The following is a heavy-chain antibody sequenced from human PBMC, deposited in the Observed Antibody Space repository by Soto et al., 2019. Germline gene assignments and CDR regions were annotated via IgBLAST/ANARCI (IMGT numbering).Heavy chain of an antibody. CDR1: GFSFSSYC. Sequence: EVQLVESGGGLVQPGGSLRLACAASGFSFSSYCMYWVHQAPGKGLVWVSLINSDGSSTNYADSVKGRFTISRDNAKKTLYLQMNSLRAEDTAVYYCASDQFVLDSTRIGGIDYWGQGALVIVS. CDR2: INSDGSST. D-gene: IGHD3-3*01. CDR3: ASDQFVLDSTRIGGIDY. J-gene: IGHJ4*02. V-gene: IGHV3-74*01.